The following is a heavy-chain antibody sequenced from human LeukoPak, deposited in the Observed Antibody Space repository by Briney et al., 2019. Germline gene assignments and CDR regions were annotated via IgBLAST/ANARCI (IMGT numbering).Heavy chain of an antibody. D-gene: IGHD6-6*01. CDR2: IYYSGST. CDR1: GGSISSGSYY. V-gene: IGHV4-61*10. Sequence: SETLSLTCTVSGGSISSGSYYWSWIRQPAGKGLEWIGYIYYSGSTNYNPSLKSRVTISVDTSKNQFSLKLSSVTAADTAAYYCARGGVAAPYYFDYWGQGTLVTVSS. CDR3: ARGGVAAPYYFDY. J-gene: IGHJ4*02.